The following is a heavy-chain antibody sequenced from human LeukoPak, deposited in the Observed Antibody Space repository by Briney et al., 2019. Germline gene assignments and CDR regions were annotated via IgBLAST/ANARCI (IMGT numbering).Heavy chain of an antibody. CDR3: ARGIID. CDR2: SSSSHDT. D-gene: IGHD2/OR15-2a*01. Sequence: GGSLRLSCAASGFDFNDFAMTWVRQAPGKGLEWVSLSSSSHDTHYADSVKGRFTVSRDTSKNTLYLQMNSLRVEDTAVYYCARGIIDWGQGTLVTVSS. J-gene: IGHJ4*02. V-gene: IGHV3-53*01. CDR1: GFDFNDFA.